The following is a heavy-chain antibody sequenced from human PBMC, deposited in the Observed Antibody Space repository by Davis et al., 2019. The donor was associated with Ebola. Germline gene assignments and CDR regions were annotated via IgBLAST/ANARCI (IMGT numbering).Heavy chain of an antibody. CDR3: SMTTVTTDV. J-gene: IGHJ6*02. CDR2: IRSKANSYAT. V-gene: IGHV3-73*01. D-gene: IGHD4-11*01. CDR1: GFTFSGSA. Sequence: GESLKISCAASGFTFSGSAMHCVRQASGKGLEWVGRIRSKANSYATAYAASVKGRFTISRDDSKNTAYLQMNSLKTEDTAVYYCSMTTVTTDVWGQGTTVTVSS.